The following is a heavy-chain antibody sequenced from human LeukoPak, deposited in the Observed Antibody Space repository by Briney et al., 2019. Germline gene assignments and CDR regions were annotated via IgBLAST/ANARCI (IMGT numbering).Heavy chain of an antibody. Sequence: PSETLSLTCTVSGGSISSYYWSWIRQPPGKGLEWIGYIYTSGSTNYNPSLKSRVTISVDTSKNQFSLKLSSVTAADTAVYYCARGGVVPAARYFQHWGQGTLVTVSS. CDR2: IYTSGST. V-gene: IGHV4-4*09. D-gene: IGHD2-2*01. CDR3: ARGGVVPAARYFQH. J-gene: IGHJ1*01. CDR1: GGSISSYY.